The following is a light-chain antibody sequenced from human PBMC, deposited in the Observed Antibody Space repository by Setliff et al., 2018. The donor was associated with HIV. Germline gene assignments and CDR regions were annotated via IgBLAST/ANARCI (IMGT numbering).Light chain of an antibody. CDR2: HDS. Sequence: ELTQPPSVSVAPGKTATMTCGGTRIGIKSVHWYQQRPGQAPVLVIHHDSVRPSGIPERFSGSNTGNPATLTISWVEAGDEADYYCQVWDSSGRHFVFGTGTKV. CDR3: QVWDSSGRHFV. CDR1: RIGIKS. J-gene: IGLJ1*01. V-gene: IGLV3-21*04.